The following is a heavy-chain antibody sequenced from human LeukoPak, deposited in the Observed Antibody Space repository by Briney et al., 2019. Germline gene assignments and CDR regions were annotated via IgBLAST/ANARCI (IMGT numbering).Heavy chain of an antibody. CDR3: AGGGNWRLDP. J-gene: IGHJ5*02. CDR2: IYHRSGTP. CDR1: GGSINSDDW. D-gene: IGHD1-1*01. Sequence: PSETLSLTCAVSGGSINSDDWWSWVRQFPGKGLEWIGAIYHRSGTPTYNPSLKSRVTISVDKSKNQFSLNLSSVTAADTAVYFCAGGGNWRLDPWGQGTLVTVSS. V-gene: IGHV4-4*02.